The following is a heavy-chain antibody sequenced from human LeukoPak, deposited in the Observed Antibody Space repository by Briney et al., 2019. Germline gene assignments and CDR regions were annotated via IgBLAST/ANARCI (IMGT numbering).Heavy chain of an antibody. CDR1: GGSISSHY. D-gene: IGHD4-23*01. CDR3: ARVLVGSTVVTPDDYYFDY. CDR2: IYYSGST. V-gene: IGHV4-59*11. J-gene: IGHJ4*02. Sequence: SETLPLTCTVSGGSISSHYWNWIRQPPGKGLDWIGYIYYSGSTNYNPSLKSRVTISLDTSKNQFSLRLSSVTAADTAVYYCARVLVGSTVVTPDDYYFDYWGQGTLVTVSS.